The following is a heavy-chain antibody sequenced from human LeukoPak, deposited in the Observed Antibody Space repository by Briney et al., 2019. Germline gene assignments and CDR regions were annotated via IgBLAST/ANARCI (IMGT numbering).Heavy chain of an antibody. V-gene: IGHV4-30-4*01. D-gene: IGHD5-12*01. CDR2: IYYSGST. CDR1: GGSISSGDYY. CDR3: ARTKLTGGGYGKPPGYYFDY. Sequence: PSETLSLTCTVSGGSISSGDYYWSWIRQPPGKGLEWIGYIYYSGSTYYNPSLKSRVTISVDTSKNQFSLKLSSVTAADTAVYYCARTKLTGGGYGKPPGYYFDYWGQGTLVTVSS. J-gene: IGHJ4*02.